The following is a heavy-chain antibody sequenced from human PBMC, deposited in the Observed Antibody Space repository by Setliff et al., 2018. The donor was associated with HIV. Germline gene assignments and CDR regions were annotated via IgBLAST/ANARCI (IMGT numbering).Heavy chain of an antibody. Sequence: GGSLRLSCAASGFTFSDYSMSWVRQAPGKGLEWVSYISSSSSTIYYADSVKGRFTISRDNAKNSLYLQMNSLRAEDTAVYYCARVRDYYDSGAQAFDIWGQGTMVTVSS. CDR1: GFTFSDYS. V-gene: IGHV3-48*01. D-gene: IGHD3-22*01. CDR2: ISSSSSTI. J-gene: IGHJ3*02. CDR3: ARVRDYYDSGAQAFDI.